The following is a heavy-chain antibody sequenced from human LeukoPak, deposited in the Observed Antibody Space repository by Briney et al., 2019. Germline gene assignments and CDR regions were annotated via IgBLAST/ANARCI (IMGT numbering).Heavy chain of an antibody. CDR2: IYPGGTT. CDR3: ARGSMFGAPHF. CDR1: GVTVSSNY. J-gene: IGHJ4*02. V-gene: IGHV3-53*01. D-gene: IGHD3-16*01. Sequence: GGSLRLSREVSGVTVSSNYMIWVRQAPGKGLEWLSIIYPGGTTHYAESVKGRFSISRDDSKNTLYFQMDNLRVDDTALYWCARGSMFGAPHFWGQGTRVTVSS.